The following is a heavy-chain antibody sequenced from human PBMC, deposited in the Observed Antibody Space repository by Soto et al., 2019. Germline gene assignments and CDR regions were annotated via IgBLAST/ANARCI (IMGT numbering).Heavy chain of an antibody. V-gene: IGHV2-70*01. CDR3: ALHNRGELLPGPH. Sequence: SGHTLVNPTQTLTLTCTFSGFSLITSLMFVSLILQPPGKALEWLALIDWYDDKYYSTSLKTRLTISKDTSKNQVVLTMTNMDPVDTATYYCALHNRGELLPGPHWGQGTLVTVSS. CDR2: IDWYDDK. D-gene: IGHD1-26*01. J-gene: IGHJ4*02. CDR1: GFSLITSLMF.